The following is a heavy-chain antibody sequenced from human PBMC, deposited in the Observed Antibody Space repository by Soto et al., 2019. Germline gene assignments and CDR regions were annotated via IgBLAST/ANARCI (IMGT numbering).Heavy chain of an antibody. CDR2: ISWNSGSI. CDR1: GFTFDDYA. V-gene: IGHV3-9*01. D-gene: IGHD2-15*01. Sequence: EVQLVESGGGLVQPGRSLRLSCAASGFTFDDYAMHWVRQAPGKGLEWVSGISWNSGSIGYADSVKGRFTISRDNAKNSLYLQMNSLRAEDTALYYCAKDIKGYCSGGRECRIFQHWGQGTLVTVSS. CDR3: AKDIKGYCSGGRECRIFQH. J-gene: IGHJ1*01.